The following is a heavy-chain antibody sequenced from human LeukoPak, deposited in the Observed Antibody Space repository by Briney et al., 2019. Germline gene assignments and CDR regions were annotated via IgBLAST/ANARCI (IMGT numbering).Heavy chain of an antibody. Sequence: GGSLRLSCAASGFTFTNYGMHWVRQPPGKGLELVAFIRHDGTNKYYADSVKGRFTISRDNSKNTLYLQMNSLRAEDTALYYCAKDLVTVAGNPYYFDYWGQGTLVTVSS. CDR1: GFTFTNYG. CDR2: IRHDGTNK. V-gene: IGHV3-30*02. D-gene: IGHD6-19*01. CDR3: AKDLVTVAGNPYYFDY. J-gene: IGHJ4*02.